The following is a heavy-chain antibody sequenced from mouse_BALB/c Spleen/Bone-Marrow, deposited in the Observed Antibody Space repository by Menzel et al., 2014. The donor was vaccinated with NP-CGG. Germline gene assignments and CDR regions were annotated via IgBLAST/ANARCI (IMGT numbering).Heavy chain of an antibody. CDR1: GYTFTDYI. CDR2: FYPGSGSV. J-gene: IGHJ2*01. V-gene: IGHV1-62-2*01. CDR3: ARHSLNYGTNFDY. D-gene: IGHD1-1*01. Sequence: QVQLQQSGAELVKPGAPVKLSCKASGYTFTDYIIHWVKQRSGQGLEWIGLFYPGSGSVDYNEKFRDKATLTADNSSSTVYMELSRLTSEDSAVYFCARHSLNYGTNFDYWGQGTTLTVSS.